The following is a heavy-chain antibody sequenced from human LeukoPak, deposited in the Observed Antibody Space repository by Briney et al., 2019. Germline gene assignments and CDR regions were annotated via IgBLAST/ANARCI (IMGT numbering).Heavy chain of an antibody. CDR1: GGSFSGYY. D-gene: IGHD3-10*01. Sequence: SETLSLTCAVYGGSFSGYYWSWIRQPPGKRPEWIGEINHSGSTNYNPSLKSRVTISVDTSKNQFSLKLSSVTAADTAVYYCARHYYGSGRHYGFDPWGQGTLVTVSS. V-gene: IGHV4-34*01. CDR2: INHSGST. CDR3: ARHYYGSGRHYGFDP. J-gene: IGHJ5*02.